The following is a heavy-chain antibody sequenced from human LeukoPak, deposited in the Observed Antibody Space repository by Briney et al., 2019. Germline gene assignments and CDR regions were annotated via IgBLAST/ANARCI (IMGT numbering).Heavy chain of an antibody. J-gene: IGHJ4*02. Sequence: GGSLRFSCAASGFTFSGYSMNWVRQGPGKGLVWGSRISTDGGSTGYADSVTGRFTTSRDNARNTLHLQMTSLRAEDTAVYYCARGNQGNWFEYWGKGALVTVSS. CDR2: ISTDGGST. CDR3: ARGNQGNWFEY. D-gene: IGHD4-23*01. V-gene: IGHV3-74*01. CDR1: GFTFSGYS.